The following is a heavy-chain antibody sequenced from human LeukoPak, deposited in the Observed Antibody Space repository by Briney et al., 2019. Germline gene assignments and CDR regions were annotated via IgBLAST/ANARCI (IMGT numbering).Heavy chain of an antibody. D-gene: IGHD3-22*01. V-gene: IGHV5-51*01. CDR2: IYPVDSDT. CDR1: GYSFTSYW. CDR3: ARLFRNYYDSSGRGRLDY. Sequence: KPGESLKISCKGSGYSFTSYWIGWVRQMPGKGLEWMGIIYPVDSDTRYSPSFQGQVTISVDKSITTAYLQWSSLKASDTAMYYYARLFRNYYDSSGRGRLDYWGQGTLVTVSS. J-gene: IGHJ4*02.